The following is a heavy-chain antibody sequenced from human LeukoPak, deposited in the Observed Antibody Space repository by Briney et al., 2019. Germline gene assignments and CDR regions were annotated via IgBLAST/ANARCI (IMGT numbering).Heavy chain of an antibody. CDR1: GFIFSXYX. Sequence: CTASGFIFSXYXXHXVXQAPGXXXVXVSRINSDGSSTTYADSVKSRFTISRDNAKNTLYLQMNSLRAEDTAVYYCSRSSGYDRYFDYWGQGTLVTVSS. CDR2: INSDGSST. J-gene: IGHJ4*02. D-gene: IGHD5-12*01. V-gene: IGHV3-74*01. CDR3: SRSSGYDRYFDY.